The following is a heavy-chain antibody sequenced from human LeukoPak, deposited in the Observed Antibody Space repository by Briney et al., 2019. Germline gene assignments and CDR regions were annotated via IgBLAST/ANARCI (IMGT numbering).Heavy chain of an antibody. Sequence: ASVKVSCKASGGTFSGYAISWVRQAPGQGLEWMGGIIPIFGTANYAQKFQGRVTITADESTSTAYMELSSLRSEDTAVYYCARDHGSGKPNWFDPWGQGTLVTVSS. D-gene: IGHD6-19*01. V-gene: IGHV1-69*13. CDR1: GGTFSGYA. CDR3: ARDHGSGKPNWFDP. CDR2: IIPIFGTA. J-gene: IGHJ5*02.